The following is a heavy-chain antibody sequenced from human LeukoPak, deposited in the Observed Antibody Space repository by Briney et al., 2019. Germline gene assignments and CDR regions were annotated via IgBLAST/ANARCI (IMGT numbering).Heavy chain of an antibody. J-gene: IGHJ4*02. CDR1: GGSFSGYY. CDR2: INHSGST. Sequence: SETLSLTCAVYGGSFSGYYWSWIRQPPGKGLEWIGEINHSGSTNYNPSLKSRVTISVDTSKNQFSLKLSSVTAADTAVYYCASVYDSSGYYPFWGQGTLVTVSS. CDR3: ASVYDSSGYYPF. V-gene: IGHV4-34*01. D-gene: IGHD3-22*01.